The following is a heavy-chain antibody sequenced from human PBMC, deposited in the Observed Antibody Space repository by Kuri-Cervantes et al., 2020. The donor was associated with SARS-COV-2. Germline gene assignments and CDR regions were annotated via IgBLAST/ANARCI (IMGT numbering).Heavy chain of an antibody. J-gene: IGHJ6*02. Sequence: GGSLRLSCAASGFTFSSYWMHWVRQAPGKGLVWVSRINSGGSSTTYADSVKGRFTISRDNAKNTLYLQMSSLRAEDTAVYYCSREVGRDYSYYYGLDVWGQGTTVTVSS. D-gene: IGHD3-10*01. CDR3: SREVGRDYSYYYGLDV. V-gene: IGHV3-74*01. CDR1: GFTFSSYW. CDR2: INSGGSST.